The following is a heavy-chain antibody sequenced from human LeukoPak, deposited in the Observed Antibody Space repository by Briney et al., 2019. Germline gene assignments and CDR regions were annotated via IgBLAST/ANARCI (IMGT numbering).Heavy chain of an antibody. J-gene: IGHJ6*02. D-gene: IGHD1-26*01. CDR2: LFSSGTT. CDR1: GVPIGSFY. Sequence: SSETLSLTCTVSGVPIGSFYWSWIRQSAGKGLEWIGRLFSSGTTNINPSVKSRATMSVDRSKNQFFLNLTSVTAADTAVYFCVREVYHSYYRGMDVWGQGTTVTVSS. V-gene: IGHV4-4*07. CDR3: VREVYHSYYRGMDV.